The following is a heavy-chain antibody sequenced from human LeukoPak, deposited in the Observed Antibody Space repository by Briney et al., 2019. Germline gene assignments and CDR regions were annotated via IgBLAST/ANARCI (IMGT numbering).Heavy chain of an antibody. J-gene: IGHJ4*02. V-gene: IGHV4-39*02. CDR3: ARDPYSSGLFDY. D-gene: IGHD6-19*01. CDR1: GGSISSSSYY. CDR2: IYYSGST. Sequence: SETLSLTCTVSGGSISSSSYYWGWIRQPPGKGLEWIGSIYYSGSTYYNPSLKSRVTISVDTSKNQFSLKLSSVTAADTAVYYCARDPYSSGLFDYWGQGTLVTVSS.